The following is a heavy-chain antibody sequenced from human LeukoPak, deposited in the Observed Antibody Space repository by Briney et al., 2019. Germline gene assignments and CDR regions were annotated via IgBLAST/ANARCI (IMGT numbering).Heavy chain of an antibody. CDR1: GFTLSTYW. CDR3: ASDLCSGGSCYSGGDY. Sequence: GGSLRLSCAASGFTLSTYWMNWVRQAPGKGLEWVATIKQDGSEKYYVDSVKGRFTISRDNAKNSLYLQMNSLRAEDTAVYYCASDLCSGGSCYSGGDYWGQGALVTVSS. V-gene: IGHV3-7*01. D-gene: IGHD2-15*01. CDR2: IKQDGSEK. J-gene: IGHJ4*02.